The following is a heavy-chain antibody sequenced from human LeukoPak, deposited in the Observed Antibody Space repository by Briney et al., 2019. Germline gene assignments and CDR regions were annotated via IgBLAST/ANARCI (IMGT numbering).Heavy chain of an antibody. V-gene: IGHV3-9*01. J-gene: IGHJ4*02. Sequence: GGSLRLSWAASGFTFDDYAMHWVRQAPGKGLEWVSGISWNSGSIGYADSVKGRFTISRDNAKNSLYLQMNSLRAEDTALYYCAKDYSTGRTGYSSGWPTYEGIDYWGQGTLVTVSS. CDR3: AKDYSTGRTGYSSGWPTYEGIDY. CDR2: ISWNSGSI. CDR1: GFTFDDYA. D-gene: IGHD6-19*01.